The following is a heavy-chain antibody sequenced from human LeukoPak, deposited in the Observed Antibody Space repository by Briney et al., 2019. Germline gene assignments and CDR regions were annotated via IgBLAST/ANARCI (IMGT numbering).Heavy chain of an antibody. D-gene: IGHD1-7*01. J-gene: IGHJ4*02. Sequence: GGSLRLSCAASGFTFSSYGMHWVRQAPGKGLEWVAFIRYDGSNKYYADSVKGRFTISRDNSKNTLYLQMNSLRAEDTAVYYCASSREGRTTTLTDYWGQGTLVTVSS. CDR2: IRYDGSNK. V-gene: IGHV3-30*02. CDR1: GFTFSSYG. CDR3: ASSREGRTTTLTDY.